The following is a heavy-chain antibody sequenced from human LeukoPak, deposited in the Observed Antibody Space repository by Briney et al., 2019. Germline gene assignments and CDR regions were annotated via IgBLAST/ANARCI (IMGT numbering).Heavy chain of an antibody. V-gene: IGHV3-23*01. Sequence: GGSLRLSCAASGFTFSSYAMSWLRQAPGKGLVWVSDISGSGGSTYYADSVKGRFTISRDNSKNTLYLQMNSLRAADADVYYWARDNDVVMVATSYPNYWGQGSLVTVSS. J-gene: IGHJ4*02. D-gene: IGHD2-15*01. CDR1: GFTFSSYA. CDR2: ISGSGGST. CDR3: ARDNDVVMVATSYPNY.